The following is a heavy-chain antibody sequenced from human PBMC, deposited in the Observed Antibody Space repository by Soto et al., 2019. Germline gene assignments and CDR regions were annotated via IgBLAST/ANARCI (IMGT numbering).Heavy chain of an antibody. CDR1: GGSMTTHNW. CDR2: IYHRGVT. D-gene: IGHD1-7*01. Sequence: QVQLQESGPRLVKPSETLSLTCTVSGGSMTTHNWWSWVRQAPGKGLEWIGEIYHRGVTNYNPSLKSRVTISVDTSKNQFSLKVTSVTAADTAVYYCARDDGGNYWLFDSWGQGTLVTVSS. V-gene: IGHV4-4*02. J-gene: IGHJ4*02. CDR3: ARDDGGNYWLFDS.